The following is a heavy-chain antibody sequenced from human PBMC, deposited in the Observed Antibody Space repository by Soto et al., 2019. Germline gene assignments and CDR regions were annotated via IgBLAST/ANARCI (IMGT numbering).Heavy chain of an antibody. CDR2: ISYDGGNK. D-gene: IGHD2-15*01. J-gene: IGHJ4*02. CDR3: AKDSLYCSGGSCNHTPFDY. V-gene: IGHV3-30*18. Sequence: PGGSLRLSCAASGFTFSSYGMHWVRQAPGKGLEWVAVISYDGGNKYYADSVKGRFTISRDNSKNTLYLQMNSLRAEDTAVYYCAKDSLYCSGGSCNHTPFDYWGQGTLVTVSS. CDR1: GFTFSSYG.